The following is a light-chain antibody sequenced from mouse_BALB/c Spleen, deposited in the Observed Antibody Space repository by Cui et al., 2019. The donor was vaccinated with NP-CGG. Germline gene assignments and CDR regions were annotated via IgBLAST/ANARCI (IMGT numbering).Light chain of an antibody. CDR3: ALWYSNHWV. V-gene: IGLV1*01. CDR1: MGAVTTSNY. J-gene: IGLJ1*01. CDR2: GTN. Sequence: QAVVTQESALTTSPGETVTLICRSSMGAVTTSNYANWVQEKPDHLFTGLIGGTNNRAPGVPARFSGSLIGDKAALTITGAQTEDEAIYFCALWYSNHWVFGGGTKLTVL.